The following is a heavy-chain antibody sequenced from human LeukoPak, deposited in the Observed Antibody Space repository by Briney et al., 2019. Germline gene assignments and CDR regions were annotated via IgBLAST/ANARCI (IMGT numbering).Heavy chain of an antibody. CDR2: IIPIFGTA. V-gene: IGHV1-69*01. D-gene: IGHD2-15*01. CDR3: ARVRRRDRLLFYYYMDV. Sequence: SVKVSCKASGGTFSSHAISWVRQAPGQGLEWMGGIIPIFGTANYAQNFQGRLTITADESTSTAYMELSSLRSEDTAVYYCARVRRRDRLLFYYYMDVWGKGTTVTISS. J-gene: IGHJ6*03. CDR1: GGTFSSHA.